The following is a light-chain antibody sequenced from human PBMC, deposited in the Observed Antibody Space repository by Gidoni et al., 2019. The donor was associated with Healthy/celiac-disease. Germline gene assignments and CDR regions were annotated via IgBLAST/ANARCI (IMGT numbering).Light chain of an antibody. CDR3: QSYDSSLSAVV. CDR1: SSNIGAGYD. CDR2: GNS. Sequence: QSVLTQPPSASGAPGQRVTISCTGSSSNIGAGYDVHWYQQLPGTAPKHLIYGNSNRPSGVPDRFSGSKSGTSASLAITRLQAEDEADYCCQSYDSSLSAVVFGGGTKLTVL. V-gene: IGLV1-40*01. J-gene: IGLJ2*01.